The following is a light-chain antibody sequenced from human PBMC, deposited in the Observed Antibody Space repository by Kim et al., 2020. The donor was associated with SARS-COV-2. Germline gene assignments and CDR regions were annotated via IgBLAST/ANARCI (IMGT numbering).Light chain of an antibody. Sequence: ASVGDRVTITCRASQGINNYLAWYQQKPGGVPDLLIYGASTLHSGVPSRFSGSGFGTDLTLSISSLQPEDVATYYCQKYDGAPWTFGQGTKVDIK. CDR1: QGINNY. CDR3: QKYDGAPWT. V-gene: IGKV1-27*01. CDR2: GAS. J-gene: IGKJ1*01.